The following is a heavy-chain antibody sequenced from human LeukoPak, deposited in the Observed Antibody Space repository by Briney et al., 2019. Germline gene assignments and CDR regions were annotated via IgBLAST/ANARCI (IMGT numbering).Heavy chain of an antibody. CDR3: ARAGSHWHYVY. CDR1: GFTFSNSA. Sequence: GGSLRLSCAASGFTFSNSAMSWVRQAPGKGLEWVAVIWYDGSNKYYADSVKGRFTISRDNSKNTLYLQMNSLRAEDTAVYYCARAGSHWHYVYWGQGTVVTVSS. D-gene: IGHD3-10*01. CDR2: IWYDGSNK. J-gene: IGHJ4*02. V-gene: IGHV3-33*08.